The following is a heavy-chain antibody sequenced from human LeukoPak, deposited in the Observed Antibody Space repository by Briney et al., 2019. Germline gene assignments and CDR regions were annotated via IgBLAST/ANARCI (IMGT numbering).Heavy chain of an antibody. CDR1: GGSFSGYY. J-gene: IGHJ4*02. V-gene: IGHV4-34*01. CDR2: INHSAST. Sequence: KPSETLSLTCAVSGGSFSGYYWSWIRQPPGKGLEWIGEINHSASTNYNPSLKSRVTISVDTSKNQFSLKLSSVAAADTAVYYCAARGIAAAPGNYWGQGTLVTVSS. D-gene: IGHD6-13*01. CDR3: AARGIAAAPGNY.